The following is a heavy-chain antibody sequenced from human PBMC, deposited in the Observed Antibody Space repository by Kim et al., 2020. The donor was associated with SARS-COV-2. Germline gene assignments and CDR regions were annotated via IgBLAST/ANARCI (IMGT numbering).Heavy chain of an antibody. V-gene: IGHV3-23*01. J-gene: IGHJ6*02. Sequence: GGSLRLSCAASGFTFSSYAMSWVRQAPGKGLEWVSAISGSGGSTYYADSVKGRFTISRDNSKNTLYLQMNSLRAEDTAVYYCARSHLITGTTRGYYYYGMDVWGQGTTVTVSS. CDR1: GFTFSSYA. CDR3: ARSHLITGTTRGYYYYGMDV. D-gene: IGHD1-20*01. CDR2: ISGSGGST.